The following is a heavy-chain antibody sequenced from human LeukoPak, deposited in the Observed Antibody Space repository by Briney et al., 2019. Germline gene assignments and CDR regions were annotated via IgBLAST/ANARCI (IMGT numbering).Heavy chain of an antibody. CDR2: ISSIGGTT. CDR1: GFTFSTYA. CDR3: ARVGDNTAFDY. J-gene: IGHJ4*02. D-gene: IGHD2-21*01. V-gene: IGHV3-64*01. Sequence: GGSLRLSCAASGFTFSTYALHWVRQVPGKGLEYVSAISSIGGTTYYANSVKGRFTISRGNSKNTLYLQMGSLKPEDTAVYYCARVGDNTAFDYWGQGTLVTVSS.